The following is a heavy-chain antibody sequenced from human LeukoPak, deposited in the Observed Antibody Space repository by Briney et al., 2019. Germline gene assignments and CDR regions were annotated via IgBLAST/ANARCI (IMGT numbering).Heavy chain of an antibody. Sequence: PGGSLRLPCAASGFTFSDHYMDWVRQAPGKGLEWVGRTRNKADSYTTDYAASVKGRFSISRDDSQNSLFLQMNSLKTEDTAVYYCARDTRDGIDYWGQGTLVTVSS. CDR1: GFTFSDHY. D-gene: IGHD5-24*01. CDR3: ARDTRDGIDY. CDR2: TRNKADSYTT. V-gene: IGHV3-72*01. J-gene: IGHJ4*02.